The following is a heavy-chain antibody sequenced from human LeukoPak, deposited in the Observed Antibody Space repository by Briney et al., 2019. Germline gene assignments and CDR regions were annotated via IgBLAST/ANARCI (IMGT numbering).Heavy chain of an antibody. D-gene: IGHD5-12*01. J-gene: IGHJ4*02. CDR3: TTSYSGYVRPWVN. V-gene: IGHV3-73*01. Sequence: GGSLRLSCAASGFTFSGSAMHWVRQASGKGLEWVGRIRSKANSYATAYAASVKGRFTISRDDSKNTAYLQMNSLKTEDTSVYYCTTSYSGYVRPWVNWGQGTLVTVSS. CDR1: GFTFSGSA. CDR2: IRSKANSYAT.